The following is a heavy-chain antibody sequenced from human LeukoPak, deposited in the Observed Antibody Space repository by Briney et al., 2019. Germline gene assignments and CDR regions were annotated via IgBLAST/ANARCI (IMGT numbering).Heavy chain of an antibody. CDR2: IYYSGST. CDR1: GGSISSSSYY. Sequence: SETLSPTCTVSGGSISSSSYYWGWIRQPPGKGLEWIGSIYYSGSTYYNPSLKSRVTISVDTSKNQFSLKLSSVTAADTAVYYCARGPSITMIVVVITYWYFDLWGRGTLVTVSS. CDR3: ARGPSITMIVVVITYWYFDL. J-gene: IGHJ2*01. V-gene: IGHV4-39*07. D-gene: IGHD3-22*01.